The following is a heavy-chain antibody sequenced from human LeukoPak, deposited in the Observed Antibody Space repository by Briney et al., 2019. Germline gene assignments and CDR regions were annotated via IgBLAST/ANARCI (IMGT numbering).Heavy chain of an antibody. CDR3: ARAISQSGYFDY. CDR1: GGSFRGYF. Sequence: SETLSLTPAVSGGSFRGYFWSWIRQPPRKRLEWIGESNHSGRTNYNPSLKSRVTISVDTSKNQFSLKLSSVTAADTAVYYCARAISQSGYFDYWGQGTLVTVSS. J-gene: IGHJ4*02. V-gene: IGHV4-34*01. CDR2: SNHSGRT. D-gene: IGHD3-10*01.